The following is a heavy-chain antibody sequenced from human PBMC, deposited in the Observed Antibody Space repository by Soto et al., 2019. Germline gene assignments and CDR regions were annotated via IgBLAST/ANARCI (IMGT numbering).Heavy chain of an antibody. CDR2: VKEDGSEK. V-gene: IGHV3-7*01. D-gene: IGHD3-22*01. CDR1: GFTFSTYW. Sequence: TGGSLRLSCAASGFTFSTYWMRWVRHAPGKGLEWVANVKEDGSEKYYVDSVEGRFTISRDNAKNSLYLQMTSLRAEDTALYYCARGWGYFDSSGFPYLYAMDVWGQGTTVTVSS. CDR3: ARGWGYFDSSGFPYLYAMDV. J-gene: IGHJ6*02.